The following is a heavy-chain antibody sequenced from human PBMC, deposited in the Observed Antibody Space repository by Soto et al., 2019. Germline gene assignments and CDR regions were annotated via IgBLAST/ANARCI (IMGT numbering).Heavy chain of an antibody. Sequence: GGSLNLSCASPRFPFVIYSMNWVIKAIGKGLEWISYISSTSSTIFYADSVKGRFTISRDNAKNSLYLQLNSLRAEYTAVYYCATYYGSGSYFPDHYYYGMDVWGQGT. CDR2: ISSTSSTI. V-gene: IGHV3-48*01. D-gene: IGHD3-10*01. J-gene: IGHJ6*02. CDR1: RFPFVIYS. CDR3: ATYYGSGSYFPDHYYYGMDV.